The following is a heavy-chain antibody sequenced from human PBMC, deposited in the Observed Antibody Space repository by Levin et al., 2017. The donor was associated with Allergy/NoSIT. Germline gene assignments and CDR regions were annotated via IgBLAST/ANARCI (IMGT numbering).Heavy chain of an antibody. V-gene: IGHV3-23*01. Sequence: SGGSLRLSCAASGFTFSSYAMSWVRQAPGKGLEWVSAISGSGGSTYYADSVKGRFTISRDNSKNTLYLQMNSLRAEDTAVYYCAKAQEGGGIWGSYRYRPFFDYWGQGTLVTVSS. D-gene: IGHD3-16*02. CDR1: GFTFSSYA. CDR3: AKAQEGGGIWGSYRYRPFFDY. J-gene: IGHJ4*02. CDR2: ISGSGGST.